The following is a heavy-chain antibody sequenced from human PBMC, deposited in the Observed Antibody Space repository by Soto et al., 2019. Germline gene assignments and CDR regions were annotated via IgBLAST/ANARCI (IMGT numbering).Heavy chain of an antibody. CDR2: IKSKAAGETT. Sequence: EVQLVASGGGLVKPGGSLRLSCAGSKFTAWMSWVRQAPGKGMEWVGRIKSKAAGETTDYTAPVKDRFTISRDDSKDMVYLEMNSLKIENTAVYSCRDLDSSYFGMDVWGQGTTVTVSS. V-gene: IGHV3-15*01. CDR1: KFTAW. CDR3: RDLDSSYFGMDV. J-gene: IGHJ6*02. D-gene: IGHD2-15*01.